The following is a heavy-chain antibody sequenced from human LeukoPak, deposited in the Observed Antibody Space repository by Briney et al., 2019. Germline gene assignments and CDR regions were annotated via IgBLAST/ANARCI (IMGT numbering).Heavy chain of an antibody. Sequence: GGSLRLSCAASGFTFSDYYMSWIRQAPGKGLEWVSYISSSSSTIYYADSVKGRFTISRDNAKNSLYLQMNSLRAEDTAVYYCARSLIQQLVRDYFDYWGQGTLVTVSS. V-gene: IGHV3-11*04. D-gene: IGHD6-13*01. CDR1: GFTFSDYY. CDR3: ARSLIQQLVRDYFDY. CDR2: ISSSSSTI. J-gene: IGHJ4*02.